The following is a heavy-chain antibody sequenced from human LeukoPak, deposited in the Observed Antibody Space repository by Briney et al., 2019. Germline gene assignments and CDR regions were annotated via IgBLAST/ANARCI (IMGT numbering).Heavy chain of an antibody. J-gene: IGHJ4*02. CDR3: AREKAAYFDY. D-gene: IGHD2-15*01. CDR2: IRRSVSAI. CDR1: GFTFSSYE. V-gene: IGHV3-48*03. Sequence: GGSLRLSCAACGFTFSSYEMNWVRQAPGKGLEWVSYIRRSVSAISHADSVKGRFTISRDNAKNSLYLQMNSLRAEDTAVYYCAREKAAYFDYWGQGTLVTVSS.